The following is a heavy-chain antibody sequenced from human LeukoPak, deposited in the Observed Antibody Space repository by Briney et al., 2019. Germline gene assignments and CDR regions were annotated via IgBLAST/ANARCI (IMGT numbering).Heavy chain of an antibody. V-gene: IGHV4-59*01. CDR3: ARGGSTSYREFLYNWFDP. D-gene: IGHD3-10*01. J-gene: IGHJ5*02. Sequence: SETLSLTCTVSGGSISSCYWSWIRQPPGKGLEWIGYIYHSGSTNYNPSLKSRVTISVDTSKNQFSLKVSSVTAADTAVYYCARGGSTSYREFLYNWFDPWGQGTLVTVSS. CDR2: IYHSGST. CDR1: GGSISSCY.